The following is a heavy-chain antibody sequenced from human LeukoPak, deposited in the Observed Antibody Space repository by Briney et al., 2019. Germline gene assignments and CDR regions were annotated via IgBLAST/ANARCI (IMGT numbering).Heavy chain of an antibody. D-gene: IGHD6-13*01. CDR2: ISGSGGST. Sequence: QSGGSLRLSCAASRFTFSTYAMSWVRQAPGKGLEWVSTISGSGGSTYYADSVKGRSTISRDNSKNTLYLQINSLRAEDMALYYCAKSRYSSSWADAFDIWGQGTMVTVSS. V-gene: IGHV3-23*01. CDR1: RFTFSTYA. CDR3: AKSRYSSSWADAFDI. J-gene: IGHJ3*02.